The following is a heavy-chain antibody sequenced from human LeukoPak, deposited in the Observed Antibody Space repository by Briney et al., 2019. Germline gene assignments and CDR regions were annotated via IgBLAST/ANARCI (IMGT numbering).Heavy chain of an antibody. CDR2: IIPIFGTA. CDR3: ARWTVSGSGSYAFDI. CDR1: GGTFSSYA. Sequence: SVKASCKASGGTFSSYAISWVRQAPGQGLEWMGGIIPIFGTANYAQKFQGRVTITADESTSTAYMELSSLRSEDTAVYYCARWTVSGSGSYAFDIWGQGTMVTVSS. J-gene: IGHJ3*02. V-gene: IGHV1-69*13. D-gene: IGHD3-10*01.